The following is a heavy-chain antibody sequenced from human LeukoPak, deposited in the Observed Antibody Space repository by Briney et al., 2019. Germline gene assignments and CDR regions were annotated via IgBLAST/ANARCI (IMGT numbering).Heavy chain of an antibody. Sequence: GGSLRLSCAASGFTFSSYAMSWVRQAPGKGLEWVSGISNSGGSTYYADSVKGRFTISRDNSKNTLYLQMNSLRAEDTAVYYCAKFIVVVPATMTYFGYWGQGTLVTVSS. CDR3: AKFIVVVPATMTYFGY. CDR1: GFTFSSYA. CDR2: ISNSGGST. V-gene: IGHV3-23*01. D-gene: IGHD2-2*01. J-gene: IGHJ4*02.